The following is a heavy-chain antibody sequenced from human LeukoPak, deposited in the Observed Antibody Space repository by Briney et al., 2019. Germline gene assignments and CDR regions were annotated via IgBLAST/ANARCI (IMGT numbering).Heavy chain of an antibody. D-gene: IGHD3-16*01. V-gene: IGHV3-23*01. CDR2: ISGSGGST. CDR1: GFTFSSYA. J-gene: IGHJ4*02. CDR3: AKSGGSWTNYFDY. Sequence: GGSLRLSCAASGFTFSSYAMSWVRQPPGKGLEWVSAISGSGGSTYYADSVKGRFTISRDNSKNTLYLQMNSLRAEDTAVYYCAKSGGSWTNYFDYWGQGTLVTVSS.